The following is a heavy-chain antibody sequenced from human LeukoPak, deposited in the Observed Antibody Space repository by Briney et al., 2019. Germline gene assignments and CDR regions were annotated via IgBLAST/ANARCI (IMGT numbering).Heavy chain of an antibody. V-gene: IGHV3-21*01. J-gene: IGHJ3*02. CDR3: ARESGDAFDI. D-gene: IGHD1-26*01. CDR1: GFTFSSYS. CDR2: IGSSSSYI. Sequence: PGGSLRHSCAASGFTFSSYSMNWVRQAPGKGLEWVSSIGSSSSYIYYADSVKGRFTISRDNAKNSLYLQMNSLRAEDTAVYYCARESGDAFDIWGQGTMVTVSS.